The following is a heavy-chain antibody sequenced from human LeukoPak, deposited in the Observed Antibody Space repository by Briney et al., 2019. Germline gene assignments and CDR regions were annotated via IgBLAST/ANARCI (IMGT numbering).Heavy chain of an antibody. Sequence: PSETLSLTCTVSGGSISSYYWSWIRQPPGKGLEWIGYIYTSGSTNYNPSLKSRVTISVDTSKNQFSLKLSSVTAADTAVYYCARHMGDLYYYYYMDVWGKGPRSPSP. D-gene: IGHD3-16*01. CDR3: ARHMGDLYYYYYMDV. CDR2: IYTSGST. J-gene: IGHJ6*03. V-gene: IGHV4-4*09. CDR1: GGSISSYY.